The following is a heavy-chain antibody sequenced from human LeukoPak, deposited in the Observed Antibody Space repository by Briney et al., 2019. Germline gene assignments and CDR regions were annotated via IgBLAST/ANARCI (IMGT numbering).Heavy chain of an antibody. D-gene: IGHD6-6*01. CDR3: ARSRGKRSSGLDY. J-gene: IGHJ4*02. CDR2: IYYSGST. Sequence: SETLSLTCTVSGDSISSGSYFWGWIRRPPGKGLEWIGSIYYSGSTNYNPSLKSRVTISVDTSKNQFSLKLSSVTAADTAVYYCARSRGKRSSGLDYWGQGTLVTVSS. CDR1: GDSISSGSYF. V-gene: IGHV4-39*07.